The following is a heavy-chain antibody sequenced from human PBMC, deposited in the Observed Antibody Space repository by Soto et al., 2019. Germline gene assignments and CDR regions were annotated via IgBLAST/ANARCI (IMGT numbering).Heavy chain of an antibody. CDR1: GYSFTSYW. Sequence: GESLKISCKGSGYSFTSYWIGWVRQMPGKGLEWMGIIYPGDSDTRYSPSFQGQVTISADKSISTAYLQWSSLKASDTAMYYCARQQYDFWSGYNYYDYYGMDVWGQGTTVTVSS. D-gene: IGHD3-3*01. V-gene: IGHV5-51*01. CDR3: ARQQYDFWSGYNYYDYYGMDV. J-gene: IGHJ6*02. CDR2: IYPGDSDT.